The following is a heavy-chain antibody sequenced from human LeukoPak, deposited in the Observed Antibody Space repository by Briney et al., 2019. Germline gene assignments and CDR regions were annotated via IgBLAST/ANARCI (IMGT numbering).Heavy chain of an antibody. CDR2: INRSGGT. Sequence: SENLSLTCAVYGGSFSGYYWSWIRQPPGKGLEWIGEINRSGGTNYNPSLKSRVTISVDTSKNQFSLKLSSVTAADTAVYYCARGSGPGSYYNLNWGQGTLVTVSS. V-gene: IGHV4-34*01. CDR1: GGSFSGYY. J-gene: IGHJ4*02. CDR3: ARGSGPGSYYNLN. D-gene: IGHD3-10*01.